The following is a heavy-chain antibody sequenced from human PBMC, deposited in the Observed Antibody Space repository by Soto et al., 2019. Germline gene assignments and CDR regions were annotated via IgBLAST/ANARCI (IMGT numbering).Heavy chain of an antibody. Sequence: ASVKVSCKASGSTFNKQGFNWVRQAPGQGLEGMGRISAFNDYTNLAQKFQGRVTLTTDASTNTAYMELQIQRSDDTAMYYYARGRGVVIPAGTPDAFDVWGQGTKVTVSS. CDR3: ARGRGVVIPAGTPDAFDV. CDR2: ISAFNDYT. V-gene: IGHV1-18*01. CDR1: GSTFNKQG. J-gene: IGHJ3*01. D-gene: IGHD6-13*01.